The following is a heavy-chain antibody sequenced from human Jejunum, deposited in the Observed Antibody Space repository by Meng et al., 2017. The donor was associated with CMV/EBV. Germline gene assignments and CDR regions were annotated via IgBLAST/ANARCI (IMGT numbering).Heavy chain of an antibody. CDR3: ARGLGDGIDV. CDR1: GGSINGRY. Sequence: LTSTVAGGSINGRYWSWIRQNQGKGLEWIANVYHTGEKNFNSSLKSRLSSSVDMSGNQFSLTLTSVTAADTALYFCARGLGDGIDVWGQGTMVTVSS. J-gene: IGHJ6*02. CDR2: VYHTGEK. V-gene: IGHV4-59*12. D-gene: IGHD3-3*01.